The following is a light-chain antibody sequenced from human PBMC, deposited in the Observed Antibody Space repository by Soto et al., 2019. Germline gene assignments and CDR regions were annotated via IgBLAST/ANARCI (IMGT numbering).Light chain of an antibody. CDR2: AAS. Sequence: IEITQSPSSLSSSLGDTVTITCRASHGIGNFLAWYQQKPGDVPKLLIYAASTVQSGGPSRFSGSGSGTDFTLTISSLQPEDVATYFCHRYNSVPLTFGGGTKVDIK. CDR1: HGIGNF. CDR3: HRYNSVPLT. V-gene: IGKV1-27*01. J-gene: IGKJ4*01.